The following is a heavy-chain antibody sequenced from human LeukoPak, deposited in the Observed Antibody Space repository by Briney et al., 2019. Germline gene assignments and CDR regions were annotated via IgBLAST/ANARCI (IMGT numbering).Heavy chain of an antibody. Sequence: GESPKISCKGSGYSFTSYWIGWVRQMPGKGLEWMGIIYPGDSDTRYSPSFQGQVTISADKSISTAYLQWSSLKASDTAMYYCARAAGSSSWYGGNWFDPWGQGTLVTVSS. J-gene: IGHJ5*02. CDR3: ARAAGSSSWYGGNWFDP. CDR1: GYSFTSYW. V-gene: IGHV5-51*01. CDR2: IYPGDSDT. D-gene: IGHD6-13*01.